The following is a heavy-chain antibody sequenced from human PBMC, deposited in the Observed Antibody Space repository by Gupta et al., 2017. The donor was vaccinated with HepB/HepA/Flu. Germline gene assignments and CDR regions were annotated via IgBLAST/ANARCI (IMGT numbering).Heavy chain of an antibody. Sequence: QVQLVESGGGVVQPGRSLRLSCAASGFLFGAYGMHWVRQAPGKGLEWVAFISNDVTNEYYRDSVKGRFTISRDNSKNTMYLDMNSLRPEDTTLYYCARVFSTYSSSLAMGVWGQGTTVTVSS. CDR3: ARVFSTYSSSLAMGV. J-gene: IGHJ6*02. CDR1: GFLFGAYG. V-gene: IGHV3-30*03. D-gene: IGHD2-2*01. CDR2: ISNDVTNE.